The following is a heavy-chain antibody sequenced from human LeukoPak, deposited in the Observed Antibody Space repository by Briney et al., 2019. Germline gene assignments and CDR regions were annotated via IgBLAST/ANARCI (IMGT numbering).Heavy chain of an antibody. J-gene: IGHJ6*03. CDR1: GGSISSSNW. CDR3: ARDIHDSGGYTPRGYYYYMDV. D-gene: IGHD3-22*01. V-gene: IGHV4-4*02. CDR2: IYHSGST. Sequence: SGTLSLTCAVSGGSISSSNWWSWVRQPPGKGLEWIGEIYHSGSTNYNPSLKSRVTISVDKSKNQFSLKLSSVTAADTAVYYCARDIHDSGGYTPRGYYYYMDVWGKGTTVTVSS.